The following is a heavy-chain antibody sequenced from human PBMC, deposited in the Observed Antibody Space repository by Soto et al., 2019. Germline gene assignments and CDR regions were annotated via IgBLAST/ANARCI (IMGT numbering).Heavy chain of an antibody. Sequence: QGQLVESGGGVVQPGKSLRLSCAASGFTFSSFPMHWVRQAPGKGLEWVAVISFDGSVEYYADSVKGRFTISRDNSKNTLFLQLNSLRREDTAVYYCERIPDPGDAAFDLWGQGTRVTVSS. CDR1: GFTFSSFP. J-gene: IGHJ3*01. CDR2: ISFDGSVE. V-gene: IGHV3-30*04. CDR3: ERIPDPGDAAFDL.